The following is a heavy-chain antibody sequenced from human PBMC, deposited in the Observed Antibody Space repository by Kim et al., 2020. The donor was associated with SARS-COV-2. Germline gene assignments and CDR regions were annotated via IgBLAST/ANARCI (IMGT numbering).Heavy chain of an antibody. J-gene: IGHJ6*02. D-gene: IGHD6-19*01. Sequence: YYADSVKGRFTISRDNAKNALYLQTNSLRPEDTAVYYCARDQGWVDGMDVWGQGTTVTVSS. CDR3: ARDQGWVDGMDV. V-gene: IGHV3-30*01.